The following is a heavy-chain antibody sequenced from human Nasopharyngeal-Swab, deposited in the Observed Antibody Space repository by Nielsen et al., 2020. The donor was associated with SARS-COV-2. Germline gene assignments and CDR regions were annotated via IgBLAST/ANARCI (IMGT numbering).Heavy chain of an antibody. CDR1: GFTFSRYT. CDR2: ISESGGGT. D-gene: IGHD3-16*01. J-gene: IGHJ3*02. CDR3: VKDLRGKYAFDI. Sequence: GESLKISCAASGFTFSRYTMSWVRQAPGKGLEWVSSISESGGGTNDADSVKGRFTIYRGNSKNTLYLQMSSLRAEDTALYWCVKDLRGKYAFDIWGQGTMVTVSS. V-gene: IGHV3-23*01.